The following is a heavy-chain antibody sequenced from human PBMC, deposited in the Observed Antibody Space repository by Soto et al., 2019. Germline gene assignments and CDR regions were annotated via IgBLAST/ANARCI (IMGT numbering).Heavy chain of an antibody. Sequence: QVQLVQSGAEVRQPASSVKVSCKTSGATFSSYAITWVRQAPGQGLEWMGGIVPTVDTSTYAQKFQGRVTITADKFTNPVYMELSSLRSDDTAVDYCVRVVAIPGYPDNWGQGTLVTVSS. J-gene: IGHJ4*02. D-gene: IGHD5-12*01. CDR3: VRVVAIPGYPDN. CDR2: IVPTVDTS. V-gene: IGHV1-69*14. CDR1: GATFSSYA.